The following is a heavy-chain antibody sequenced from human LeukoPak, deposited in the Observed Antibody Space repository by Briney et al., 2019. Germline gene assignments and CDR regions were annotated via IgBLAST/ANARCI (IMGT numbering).Heavy chain of an antibody. V-gene: IGHV3-7*01. J-gene: IGHJ4*02. CDR3: ARSDSGSWHSLHDY. D-gene: IGHD6-13*01. CDR1: GFTFSSYW. Sequence: PGGSLRLSCAASGFTFSSYWMSRVRQAPGKGLEWVANIKQDGSEKYYVDSVKGRFTISRDNAKKSLYLQMNSLRAEDTAVYYCARSDSGSWHSLHDYWGQGTLVTVST. CDR2: IKQDGSEK.